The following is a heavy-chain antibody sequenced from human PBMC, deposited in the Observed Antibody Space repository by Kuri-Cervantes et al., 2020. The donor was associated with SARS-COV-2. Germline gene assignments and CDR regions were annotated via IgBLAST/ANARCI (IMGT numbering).Heavy chain of an antibody. Sequence: SETLSLTCTVSGDSISSSAYYWGWIRLPPGRGLEWIGNIYYSGGTYYNPSLKSRVTISSDTSRNQFSLRLTSVTAADTAVYFCARGLGYSYGRRSPQGDFWGQGILVTVSS. CDR3: ARGLGYSYGRRSPQGDF. CDR1: GDSISSSAYY. J-gene: IGHJ4*02. V-gene: IGHV4-39*07. CDR2: IYYSGGT. D-gene: IGHD5-18*01.